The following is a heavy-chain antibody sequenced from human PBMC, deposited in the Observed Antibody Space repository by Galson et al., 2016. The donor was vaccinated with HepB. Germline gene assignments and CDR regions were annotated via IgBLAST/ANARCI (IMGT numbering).Heavy chain of an antibody. J-gene: IGHJ3*01. Sequence: SLRLSCAASGFTFSHFWMSWVRQAPGKGLEWVADIKADGRDKFYVDSVKGRFTIARDNTKNSLYLQMNSLRAEDTAVYYCVRDDYLDFWGQGTIVIVSS. CDR3: VRDDYLDF. CDR1: GFTFSHFW. CDR2: IKADGRDK. V-gene: IGHV3-7*01. D-gene: IGHD4-11*01.